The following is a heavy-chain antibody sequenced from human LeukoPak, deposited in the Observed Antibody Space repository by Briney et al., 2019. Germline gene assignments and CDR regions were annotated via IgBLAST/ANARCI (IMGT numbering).Heavy chain of an antibody. J-gene: IGHJ5*02. CDR1: VYTFTGYY. V-gene: IGHV1-2*02. CDR2: INPNSGGT. CDR3: ARAPLSSSGWYLGFDP. Sequence: GASVKVSCKASVYTFTGYYMHWVRQAPGQGLEWMGWINPNSGGTNYAQKFQGRVTMTRDTSISAAYMELSRLRSDDTAVYYCARAPLSSSGWYLGFDPWGQGTLVTVSS. D-gene: IGHD6-19*01.